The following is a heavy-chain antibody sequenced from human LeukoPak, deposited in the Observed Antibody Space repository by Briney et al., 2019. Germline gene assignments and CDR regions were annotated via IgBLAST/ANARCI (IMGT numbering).Heavy chain of an antibody. V-gene: IGHV4-38-2*02. CDR2: IYHSGST. Sequence: SETLSLTCTVSGYSISSGYYWGWIRPPPGKGLEWIGSIYHSGSTYYNPSLKSRVTTSVDTSKNQFSLKLSSVTAADTAVYYCARDSPTTAFYWGQGTLVTVSS. CDR1: GYSISSGYY. D-gene: IGHD4-17*01. CDR3: ARDSPTTAFY. J-gene: IGHJ4*02.